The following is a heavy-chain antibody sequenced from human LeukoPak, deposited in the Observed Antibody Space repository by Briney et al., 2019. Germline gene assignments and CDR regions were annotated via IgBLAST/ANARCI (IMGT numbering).Heavy chain of an antibody. V-gene: IGHV3-23*01. Sequence: GGSPRLSCAASEFTFSNYAMSWVRQTPGKGVEWVSAISASGGSTYYADSVKGRFTISRDNSKNTLYLQMNSLRAEDTAVYYCAKNCGGSCYFVDYWGQGTLVTVSS. D-gene: IGHD2-15*01. J-gene: IGHJ4*02. CDR1: EFTFSNYA. CDR3: AKNCGGSCYFVDY. CDR2: ISASGGST.